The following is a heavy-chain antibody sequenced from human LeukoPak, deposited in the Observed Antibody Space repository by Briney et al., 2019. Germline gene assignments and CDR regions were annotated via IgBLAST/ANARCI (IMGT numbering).Heavy chain of an antibody. CDR1: GGSISSYY. Sequence: SETLSLTCTVSGGSISSYYWSWIRQPPGKGLEWIGEINHSGSTNYNPSLKSRVAISVDTSKNQFSLKLSSVTAADTAVYYCASWYSSGWYNWFDPWGQGTLVTVSS. CDR3: ASWYSSGWYNWFDP. D-gene: IGHD6-19*01. CDR2: INHSGST. V-gene: IGHV4-34*01. J-gene: IGHJ5*02.